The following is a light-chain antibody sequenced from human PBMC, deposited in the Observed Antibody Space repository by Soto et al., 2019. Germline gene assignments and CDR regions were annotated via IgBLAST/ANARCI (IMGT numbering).Light chain of an antibody. CDR3: QQYNNWPLT. J-gene: IGKJ1*01. CDR2: DAS. Sequence: ILLTQSPATLSFPPGERPTLSCRASQSVSSYLAWYQQKHGQXPRXXIYDASNRATGIPARFSGSGSGTELTITISSLQSEDFEVYYCQQYNNWPLTFGQGTKVDIK. V-gene: IGKV3-15*01. CDR1: QSVSSY.